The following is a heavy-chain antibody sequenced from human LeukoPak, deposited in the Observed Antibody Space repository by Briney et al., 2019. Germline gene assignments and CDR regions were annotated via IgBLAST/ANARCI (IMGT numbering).Heavy chain of an antibody. CDR2: IYHSGST. CDR1: GGSISSYY. Sequence: SETLSLTCTVSGGSISSYYWSWIRQPPGKGLEWIGYIYHSGSTNYNPSLKSRVTISVDTSKNQFSLKLSSVTAADTAVYYCARAVADTYYYYGMDVWGQGTTVTVSS. CDR3: ARAVADTYYYYGMDV. V-gene: IGHV4-59*08. J-gene: IGHJ6*02. D-gene: IGHD6-19*01.